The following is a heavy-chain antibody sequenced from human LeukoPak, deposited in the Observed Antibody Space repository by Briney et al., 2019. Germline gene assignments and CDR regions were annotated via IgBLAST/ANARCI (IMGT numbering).Heavy chain of an antibody. Sequence: RGSLRLSCTASGFTFDDYGMSWVRQAPGKGLEWVSGLNWNGDKTGYSDSVKGRFTISRDNAKNSLYLQMNSLRAEDTALYYCARGAEAQLWSYYFDYWGQGTLVTVSS. V-gene: IGHV3-20*04. J-gene: IGHJ4*02. CDR2: LNWNGDKT. D-gene: IGHD5-18*01. CDR1: GFTFDDYG. CDR3: ARGAEAQLWSYYFDY.